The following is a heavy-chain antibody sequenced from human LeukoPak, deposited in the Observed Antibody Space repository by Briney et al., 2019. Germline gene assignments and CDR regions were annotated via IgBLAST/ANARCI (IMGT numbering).Heavy chain of an antibody. J-gene: IGHJ4*02. CDR2: IYYSGNT. CDR1: AGSISSDSYY. Sequence: SETLSLTCTVSAGSISSDSYYWGWIRQPPGKGLEWIGTIYYSGNTYYNPSLKSRLTISVDTSKNQFSLKLSSVTAADTAVYYCATTGARRYGGDEPIHYWGQGTLVTVSS. D-gene: IGHD5-12*01. V-gene: IGHV4-39*07. CDR3: ATTGARRYGGDEPIHY.